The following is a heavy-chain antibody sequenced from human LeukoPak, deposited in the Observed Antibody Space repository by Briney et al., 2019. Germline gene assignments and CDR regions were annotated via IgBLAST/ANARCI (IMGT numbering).Heavy chain of an antibody. Sequence: PGASLRLSCAASGFTFRSYWMSWVRQAPGKGLEWGAKIKEDGSEKYYVESVKGRFTISRDNAKNTLYPQMNSLRADDTAVYYCARGGYSYTWPPSYYYGMDVWGQGTTVTASS. V-gene: IGHV3-7*05. CDR2: IKEDGSEK. J-gene: IGHJ6*02. CDR1: GFTFRSYW. D-gene: IGHD5-18*01. CDR3: ARGGYSYTWPPSYYYGMDV.